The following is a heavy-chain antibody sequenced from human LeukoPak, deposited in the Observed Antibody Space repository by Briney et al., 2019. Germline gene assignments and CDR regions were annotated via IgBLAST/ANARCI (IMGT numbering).Heavy chain of an antibody. CDR1: GFTFSTYV. Sequence: PGGSLRLSCADSGFTFSTYVMSWVRQAPGKGLERISTISGGGSSTYYADSVKGRFTISRDNSKNTLYLQMNSLRAGDTAVYYCAKRESSGKYFDYWGQGTLVTVSS. V-gene: IGHV3-23*01. CDR3: AKRESSGKYFDY. J-gene: IGHJ4*02. CDR2: ISGGGSST. D-gene: IGHD6-19*01.